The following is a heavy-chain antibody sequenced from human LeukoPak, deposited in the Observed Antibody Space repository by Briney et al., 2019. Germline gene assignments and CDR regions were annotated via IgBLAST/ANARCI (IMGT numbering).Heavy chain of an antibody. V-gene: IGHV4-39*01. Sequence: PSETLSLTCTVSSGSISSNSYYWAWIRQPPGKGLEWIGSINYSGSTYCNPSLKSRVTMAVDTSKNQFSLRLSSVTAADTAVFYCARRVPYGSASYELDTWGQGTLVTVSS. J-gene: IGHJ5*02. CDR1: SGSISSNSYY. D-gene: IGHD3-10*01. CDR3: ARRVPYGSASYELDT. CDR2: INYSGST.